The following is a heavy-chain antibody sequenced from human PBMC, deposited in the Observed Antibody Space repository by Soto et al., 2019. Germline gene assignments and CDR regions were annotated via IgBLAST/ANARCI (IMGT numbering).Heavy chain of an antibody. CDR2: ISYDGSNK. CDR1: GFTFSSYA. D-gene: IGHD5-12*01. Sequence: GGSLILSCAASGFTFSSYAMHWVRQAPGKGLEWVAVISYDGSNKYYADSVKGRFTISRDNSKNTLYLQMNSLRAEDTAVYYCARDRGGYSGYDYYYYYYGMDVWGQGTTVTVSS. V-gene: IGHV3-30-3*01. J-gene: IGHJ6*02. CDR3: ARDRGGYSGYDYYYYYYGMDV.